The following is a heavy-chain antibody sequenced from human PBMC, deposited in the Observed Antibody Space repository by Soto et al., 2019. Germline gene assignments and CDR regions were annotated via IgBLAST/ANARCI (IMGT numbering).Heavy chain of an antibody. J-gene: IGHJ6*03. CDR1: GYTFSNYG. CDR3: AGGHGALPATVAGDFYIDV. Sequence: QVQLLQSGAEVKNPGASVRVSCKASGYTFSNYGITWVRQAPGQMLEWMGWISGYNGNTNYAQNLTGRVTMNSDTSTSTAYMELKRLRPDDTAVYYGAGGHGALPATVAGDFYIDVWGQGTTVTVSS. D-gene: IGHD3-16*01. CDR2: ISGYNGNT. V-gene: IGHV1-18*04.